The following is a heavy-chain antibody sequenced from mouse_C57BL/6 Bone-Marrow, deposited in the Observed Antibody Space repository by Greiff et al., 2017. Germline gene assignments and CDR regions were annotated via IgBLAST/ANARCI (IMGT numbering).Heavy chain of an antibody. CDR2: INPSSGYT. V-gene: IGHV1-4*01. Sequence: QVQLQQSGAELARPGASVKMSCKASGYTFTSYTMHWVKQRPGQGLEWIGYINPSSGYTKYNQKFKDKATLTADKSSSTAYMQLSSLTSEDSAVNYCARRGSNCRRAYYFDYWGQGTTLTVSS. D-gene: IGHD4-1*01. CDR1: GYTFTSYT. CDR3: ARRGSNCRRAYYFDY. J-gene: IGHJ2*01.